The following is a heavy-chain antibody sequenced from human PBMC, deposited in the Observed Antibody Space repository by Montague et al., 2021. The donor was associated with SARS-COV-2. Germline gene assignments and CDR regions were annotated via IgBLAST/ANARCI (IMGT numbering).Heavy chain of an antibody. V-gene: IGHV4-39*01. J-gene: IGHJ4*02. D-gene: IGHD3-3*01. CDR3: ATLPSSITLFGVVQGYYFDD. CDR1: GASISSRSYY. Sequence: SETLSLTCTVSGASISSRSYYWVWIRQPPGKGLEWIGFKYYSGSTYYNPTLKSRVTISVDTSKNQFSLKLSSVTAADTAVCYCATLPSSITLFGVVQGYYFDDWGQGTLVTVSS. CDR2: KYYSGST.